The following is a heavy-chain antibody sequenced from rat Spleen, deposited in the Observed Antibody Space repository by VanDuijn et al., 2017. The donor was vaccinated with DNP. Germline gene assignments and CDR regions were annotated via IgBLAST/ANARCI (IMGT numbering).Heavy chain of an antibody. J-gene: IGHJ2*01. Sequence: EVRLVESGGGLVQPGGSLRLSCAASGFTFTDNDMAWVRQAPKKGLEWVATISYDGRSTSHRDSVKGRFTISRDNAKSTLYLQMNSLRSEDMATYYCTRGDYGGFSHWFTHWGQGVMVTVSS. CDR2: ISYDGRST. V-gene: IGHV5-7*01. CDR1: GFTFTDND. CDR3: TRGDYGGFSHWFTH. D-gene: IGHD1-11*01.